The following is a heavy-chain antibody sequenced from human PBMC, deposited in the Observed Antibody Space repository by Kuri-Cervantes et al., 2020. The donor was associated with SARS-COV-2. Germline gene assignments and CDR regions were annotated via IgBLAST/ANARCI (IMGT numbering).Heavy chain of an antibody. D-gene: IGHD3-3*01. CDR3: ATYDFWSGYFDPTHLGLFDY. CDR2: MNPNSGNT. CDR1: GYTFTSYD. Sequence: ASVKVSCKASGYTFTSYDINWVRQATGQGLEWMGWMNPNSGNTGYAQKFQGRVTMTWNTSISTAYMELSSLRSEDTAVYYCATYDFWSGYFDPTHLGLFDYWGQGTLVTVSS. J-gene: IGHJ4*02. V-gene: IGHV1-8*01.